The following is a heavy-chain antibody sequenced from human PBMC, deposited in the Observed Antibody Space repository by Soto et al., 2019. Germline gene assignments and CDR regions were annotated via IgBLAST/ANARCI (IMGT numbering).Heavy chain of an antibody. V-gene: IGHV3-74*01. CDR1: GFTFSNYW. Sequence: EVQLVESGGGLVQPGESLRLSCAASGFTFSNYWMHWVRQAPGKGLVWVSRIDSDGSRITYADFVKGRFTISRDNAKNTVYLHMNSLTAEDTAVYYCVGTSLVVAVATREDFWGQGTLVTVSS. CDR2: IDSDGSRI. J-gene: IGHJ4*02. CDR3: VGTSLVVAVATREDF. D-gene: IGHD2-15*01.